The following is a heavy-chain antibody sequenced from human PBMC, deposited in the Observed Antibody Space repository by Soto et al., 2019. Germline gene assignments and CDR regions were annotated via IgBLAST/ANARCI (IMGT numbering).Heavy chain of an antibody. V-gene: IGHV1-69*13. CDR3: ASVSPRDGYTDPGWFDS. D-gene: IGHD5-12*01. Sequence: SVKVSCKASGGTFSSYTISWVRQAPGQGLEWMGGIIPIFGTANYAQKFQGRVTITADESTSTAYMELSSLRSEDTAVYYCASVSPRDGYTDPGWFDSWGQGTLVTVSS. CDR2: IIPIFGTA. CDR1: GGTFSSYT. J-gene: IGHJ5*01.